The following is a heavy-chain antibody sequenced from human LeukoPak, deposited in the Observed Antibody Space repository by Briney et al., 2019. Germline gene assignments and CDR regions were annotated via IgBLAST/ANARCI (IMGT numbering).Heavy chain of an antibody. J-gene: IGHJ6*02. CDR3: AREGAYCSGGSCYPYYGMDV. V-gene: IGHV4-34*01. CDR1: GGSFSGYY. CDR2: INHSGST. D-gene: IGHD2-15*01. Sequence: SETLSLTCAVYGGSFSGYYWSWIRQPPGKGLEWIGEINHSGSTNYNPSLKSRVTISVDTSKNQFSLKLSSVTAADTAVYYCAREGAYCSGGSCYPYYGMDVWGQGTTVTVSS.